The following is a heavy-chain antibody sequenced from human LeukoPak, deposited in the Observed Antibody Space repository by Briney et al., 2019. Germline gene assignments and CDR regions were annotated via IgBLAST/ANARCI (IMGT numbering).Heavy chain of an antibody. Sequence: GGFLRLSCAASGFTFSSYGMHWVRQAPGKGLVWVSRINSDGSSTSYADSVKGRFTISRDNAKNTLYLQMNSLRAEDTAVYYCRRPDYYDSSGYVDYWGQGTLVTVSS. CDR1: GFTFSSYG. D-gene: IGHD3-22*01. J-gene: IGHJ4*02. CDR2: INSDGSST. CDR3: RRPDYYDSSGYVDY. V-gene: IGHV3-74*01.